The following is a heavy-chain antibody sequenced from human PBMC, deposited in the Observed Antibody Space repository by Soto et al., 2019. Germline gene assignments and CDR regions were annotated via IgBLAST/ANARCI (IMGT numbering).Heavy chain of an antibody. CDR2: IKQDGSEK. CDR3: ARDICGLGYCPGGAVHWFDP. J-gene: IGHJ5*02. Sequence: GGSLRLSCEAVRFVFSNYWMSWVRQAPGKGLEWVANIKQDGSEKYYADSVKGRFTISRDNAKNSLYLQMNSLRAEETAVYYCARDICGLGYCPGGAVHWFDPWGQGTQVTVSS. D-gene: IGHD2-8*02. V-gene: IGHV3-7*01. CDR1: RFVFSNYW.